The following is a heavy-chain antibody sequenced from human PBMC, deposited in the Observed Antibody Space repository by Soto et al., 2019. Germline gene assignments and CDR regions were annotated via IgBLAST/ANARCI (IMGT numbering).Heavy chain of an antibody. J-gene: IGHJ5*02. D-gene: IGHD2-15*01. Sequence: SETLSLTCTVSGGSISSGAYSWSWVRLPPGKRLEWIGYIYHRGTSHYNPSLKSRVTMSVDRSRNQFSLNLRSVTAADTAVYYCARTLDLGGSAGTNWFDPWGQGTLVTVSS. V-gene: IGHV4-30-2*01. CDR1: GGSISSGAYS. CDR2: IYHRGTS. CDR3: ARTLDLGGSAGTNWFDP.